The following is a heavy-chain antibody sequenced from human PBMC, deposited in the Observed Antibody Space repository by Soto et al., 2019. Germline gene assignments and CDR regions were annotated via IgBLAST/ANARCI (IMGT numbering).Heavy chain of an antibody. CDR1: GFTFSSYG. CDR2: IWYDGSNK. D-gene: IGHD2-2*01. V-gene: IGHV3-33*01. CDR3: ARDWCSSTSCYCFDY. Sequence: QVQLVESGGGVVQPGRSLRLSCAASGFTFSSYGMHWVRQAPGKGLEWVAVIWYDGSNKYYADSVKGRFTISRDNSKNTLYLQMNSLRAEDTAVYYCARDWCSSTSCYCFDYWGQGTLVTVSS. J-gene: IGHJ4*02.